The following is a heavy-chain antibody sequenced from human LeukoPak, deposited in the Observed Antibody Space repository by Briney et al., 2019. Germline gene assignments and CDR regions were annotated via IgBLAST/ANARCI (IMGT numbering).Heavy chain of an antibody. CDR3: ASRFDYGDKLAVVV. D-gene: IGHD4-17*01. J-gene: IGHJ6*04. V-gene: IGHV1-2*02. CDR1: GGTFSSYA. Sequence: GASVKVSCKASGGTFSSYAISWVRQAPGQGLEWMGWINPNSGGTNYAQKFQGRVTMTRDTSISTAYMELSRLRSDDTAVYYCASRFDYGDKLAVVVWGKGTTVTVSS. CDR2: INPNSGGT.